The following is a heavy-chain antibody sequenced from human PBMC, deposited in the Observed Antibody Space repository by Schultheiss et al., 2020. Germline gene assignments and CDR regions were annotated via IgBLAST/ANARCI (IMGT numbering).Heavy chain of an antibody. J-gene: IGHJ4*02. CDR1: GGSISSSSYY. Sequence: SETLSLTCTVSGGSISSSSYYWGWIRQPPGKGLEWIGSIYYSGSTYSNPSLKSRVTISVDTSKNQFSLKLSSVTAADTAVYYCARDPGQQQLVLWGQGTLVTVSS. D-gene: IGHD6-13*01. CDR2: IYYSGST. V-gene: IGHV4-39*07. CDR3: ARDPGQQQLVL.